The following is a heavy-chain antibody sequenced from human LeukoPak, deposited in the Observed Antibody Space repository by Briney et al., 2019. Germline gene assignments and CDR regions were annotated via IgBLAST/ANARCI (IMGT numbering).Heavy chain of an antibody. CDR1: GVTFSSYA. J-gene: IGHJ4*02. D-gene: IGHD3-22*01. CDR3: AKDHLRYYYDSSGYYPAFDY. V-gene: IGHV3-23*01. Sequence: PGGSLRLSCAASGVTFSSYAMSWVRQAPGKGLEWVSAISGSGGSTYYADPVRGRFTISRDNSKNTLYLQMNSLRAEDTAVYYCAKDHLRYYYDSSGYYPAFDYWGQGTLVTVSS. CDR2: ISGSGGST.